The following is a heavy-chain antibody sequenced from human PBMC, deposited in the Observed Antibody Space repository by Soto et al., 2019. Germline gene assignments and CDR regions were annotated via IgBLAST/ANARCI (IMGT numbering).Heavy chain of an antibody. Sequence: SVPLSLPWSVFGGSISNSSYCWGWNSQPPGKGLEWIGSIYYSGSTYYNPSLKSRVTMSVDTSKNQFSLKLSSVTAADTAVYYCARVCTGGDCYSVVNYWGQGTLVTVSS. CDR3: ARVCTGGDCYSVVNY. J-gene: IGHJ4*02. CDR1: GGSISNSSYC. CDR2: IYYSGST. V-gene: IGHV4-39*07. D-gene: IGHD2-21*01.